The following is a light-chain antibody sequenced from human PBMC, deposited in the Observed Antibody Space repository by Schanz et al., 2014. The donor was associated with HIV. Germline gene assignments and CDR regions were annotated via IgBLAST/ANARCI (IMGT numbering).Light chain of an antibody. CDR3: SSYAGSNVI. Sequence: QSALTQSASVSGSPGQSITISCTGTISDVGAYNYVSWYQHHPGKAPTLMIYDVSNRPSGISNRFSGSKSGNTASLTISGLQAEDEADYYCSSYAGSNVIFGGGTKLTVL. V-gene: IGLV2-14*03. J-gene: IGLJ2*01. CDR1: ISDVGAYNY. CDR2: DVS.